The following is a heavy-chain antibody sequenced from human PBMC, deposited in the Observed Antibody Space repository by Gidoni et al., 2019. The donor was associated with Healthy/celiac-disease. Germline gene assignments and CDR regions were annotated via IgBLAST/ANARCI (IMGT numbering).Heavy chain of an antibody. J-gene: IGHJ4*02. V-gene: IGHV4-59*01. CDR1: GGSISSSY. Sequence: QVQLQESGPGLVKPSETLSLTCTVSGGSISSSYWCWIRQPPGQGLEWIGYIYYSGSTNYNPSLMSRVTISVETSKNQFSLKLSSVTAADTAVYYCAGATWIPGLDYWGQGTLVTVSS. D-gene: IGHD5-12*01. CDR2: IYYSGST. CDR3: AGATWIPGLDY.